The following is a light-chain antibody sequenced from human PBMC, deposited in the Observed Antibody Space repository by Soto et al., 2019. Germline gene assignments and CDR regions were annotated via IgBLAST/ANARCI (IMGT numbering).Light chain of an antibody. CDR2: GAS. V-gene: IGKV3-20*01. CDR3: QQYATSPRT. Sequence: EIVLTQSPGTLSLSPGEGATLSCRASQSVSSSYLAWYQQKPGQPPRLLIYGASGRATGIPDRFSGSGSGTDFTLTISRLEPEYFAVYYCQQYATSPRTFGQGTKVEIK. J-gene: IGKJ1*01. CDR1: QSVSSSY.